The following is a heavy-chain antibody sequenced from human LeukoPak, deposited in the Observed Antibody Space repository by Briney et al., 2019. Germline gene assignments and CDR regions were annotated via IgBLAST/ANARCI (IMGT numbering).Heavy chain of an antibody. V-gene: IGHV3-23*01. CDR3: AKDKQWLVHAY. J-gene: IGHJ4*02. Sequence: GGSLRLSCAASGFTFNTYAMSWVRQAPGRGLEWVSSISGSGGGTYYGDSVKGRFTISRDNSKNTLYLQMNSLRAEDTAVYYCAKDKQWLVHAYWGQGTLVTISS. D-gene: IGHD6-19*01. CDR2: ISGSGGGT. CDR1: GFTFNTYA.